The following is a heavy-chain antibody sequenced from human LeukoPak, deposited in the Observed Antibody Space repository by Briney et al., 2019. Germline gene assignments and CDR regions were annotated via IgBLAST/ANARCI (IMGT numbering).Heavy chain of an antibody. V-gene: IGHV4-30-4*01. CDR3: ARADYDFWSGYRPFDP. CDR2: MYYSGST. J-gene: IGHJ5*02. CDR1: GGSISSGDYY. Sequence: TSQTLSLTCTVSGGSISSGDYYWSWIRQPPGKGPEWIAYMYYSGSTYYNPSLKSRVTMSADTSKNQFSLKLSSVTAADTAVYYCARADYDFWSGYRPFDPWGQGTLVTVSS. D-gene: IGHD3-3*01.